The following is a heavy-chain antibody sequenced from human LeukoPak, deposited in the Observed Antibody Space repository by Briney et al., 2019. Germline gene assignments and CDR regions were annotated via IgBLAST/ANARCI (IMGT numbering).Heavy chain of an antibody. Sequence: PGGSLRLSCATSGFSFDYAGMNWVRQAPGKGLEWVGRIRSSSDGGTIDYAASVKDRFTLSRDDSKNTLYLQMNSLKTEDTAVYYCTTQAYYGDYEYWGQGTLVTVSS. J-gene: IGHJ4*02. CDR2: IRSSSDGGTI. D-gene: IGHD4-17*01. CDR3: TTQAYYGDYEY. CDR1: GFSFDYAG. V-gene: IGHV3-15*07.